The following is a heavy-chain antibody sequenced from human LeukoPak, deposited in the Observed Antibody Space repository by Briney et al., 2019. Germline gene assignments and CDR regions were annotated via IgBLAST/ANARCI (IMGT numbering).Heavy chain of an antibody. V-gene: IGHV4-34*01. CDR1: GGSFSGYY. CDR3: ARDRAPYSGSYPLDY. D-gene: IGHD1-26*01. Sequence: PSETLSLTCAVYGGSFSGYYWSWIRQPPGKGLEWIGEINHSGGTNYNPSLKSRVAISVDTSKNQFSLKLSSVTAADTAVYYCARDRAPYSGSYPLDYWGQGTLVTVSS. CDR2: INHSGGT. J-gene: IGHJ4*02.